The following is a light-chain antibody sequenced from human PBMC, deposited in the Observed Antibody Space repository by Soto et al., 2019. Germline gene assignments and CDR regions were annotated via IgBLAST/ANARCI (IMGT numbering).Light chain of an antibody. CDR1: SGDVGGYNY. V-gene: IGLV2-8*01. J-gene: IGLJ1*01. CDR3: SSYAGSSNV. Sequence: QSVLTQPASVSGSPGQSITISCTGTSGDVGGYNYVSWYQQYPGKAPKLIIYEVNKRPSGVPDRFSGSKSGNTASLTVSGLQAEDEADYYCSSYAGSSNVFGTGTKLTVL. CDR2: EVN.